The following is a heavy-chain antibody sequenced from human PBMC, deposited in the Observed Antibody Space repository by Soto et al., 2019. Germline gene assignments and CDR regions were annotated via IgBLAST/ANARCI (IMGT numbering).Heavy chain of an antibody. Sequence: SETLSLTCAVYGGSFSGYYWSWIRQPPGKGLEWIGEINHSGSTNYNPSLKSRVTISVDTSKNQFSLKLSSVTAADTAVYYCARGPSAYCSGGSCTHYHYWGQGTLVTVSS. CDR2: INHSGST. V-gene: IGHV4-34*01. CDR3: ARGPSAYCSGGSCTHYHY. CDR1: GGSFSGYY. J-gene: IGHJ4*02. D-gene: IGHD2-15*01.